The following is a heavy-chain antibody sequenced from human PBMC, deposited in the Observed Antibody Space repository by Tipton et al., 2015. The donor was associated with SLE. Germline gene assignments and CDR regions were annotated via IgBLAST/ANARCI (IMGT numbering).Heavy chain of an antibody. CDR1: GGSISSGSYY. J-gene: IGHJ4*02. Sequence: LRLSCTVSGGSISSGSYYWSWIRKPAGKGLEWIGHIYSNGSTHYNPSLKSRVTISVDTSKDQFSLKLSSVTAADTAVYYCARSDTAMVPFDYWGQGTLVTVSS. CDR3: ARSDTAMVPFDY. CDR2: IYSNGST. V-gene: IGHV4-61*09. D-gene: IGHD5-18*01.